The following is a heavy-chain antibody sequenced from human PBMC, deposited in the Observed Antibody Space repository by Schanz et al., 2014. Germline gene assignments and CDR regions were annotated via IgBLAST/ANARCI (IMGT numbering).Heavy chain of an antibody. V-gene: IGHV3-21*02. J-gene: IGHJ4*02. Sequence: EVQLVESGGGLVQPGGSLRLSCVGSGFSFNGFSMNWVRRTPGRGLEWVSYIPSTASFRYYADSVKGRFTISRDNTQSSVFLQMNNLRVEDTGIYDCERDSLWGGYPPFDYWGQGVLVTVSS. CDR2: IPSTASFR. CDR3: ERDSLWGGYPPFDY. CDR1: GFSFNGFS. D-gene: IGHD3-16*02.